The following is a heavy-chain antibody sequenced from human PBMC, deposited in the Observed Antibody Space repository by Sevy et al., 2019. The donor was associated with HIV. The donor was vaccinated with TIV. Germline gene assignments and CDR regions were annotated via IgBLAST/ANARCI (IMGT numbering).Heavy chain of an antibody. CDR1: GFTFSDYY. Sequence: GGSLRLSCSASGFTFSDYYMSWIRQAPGKGLEWVSYISRSGTTINYADSVKGRFTISRDNAKNSLYLQMNSLRAEDTAVYYCARVRILYAVWYFDLWGRGTLVTVSS. J-gene: IGHJ2*01. V-gene: IGHV3-11*01. D-gene: IGHD2-8*01. CDR3: ARVRILYAVWYFDL. CDR2: ISRSGTTI.